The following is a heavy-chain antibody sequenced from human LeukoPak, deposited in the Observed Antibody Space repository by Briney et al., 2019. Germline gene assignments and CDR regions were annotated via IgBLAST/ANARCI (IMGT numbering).Heavy chain of an antibody. CDR2: INTNTGNP. CDR3: ASGGDTAMVTLDY. J-gene: IGHJ4*02. CDR1: GYTFTSYA. D-gene: IGHD5-18*01. Sequence: ASVKGSCKASGYTFTSYAMNWVRQAPGQGLEWMGWINTNTGNPTYAQGFTGRFVFSLDTSVSTAYLQISSLKAEDTAVYYCASGGDTAMVTLDYWGQGTLVTVSS. V-gene: IGHV7-4-1*02.